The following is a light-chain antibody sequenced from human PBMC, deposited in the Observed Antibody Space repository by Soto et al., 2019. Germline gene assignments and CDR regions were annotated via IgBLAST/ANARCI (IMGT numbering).Light chain of an antibody. J-gene: IGKJ1*01. V-gene: IGKV3-20*01. Sequence: IFVTPSPGTPSLARGEIATLFCRASQSIATSQLAWYQQKPGQAPRLLIGASTRATGIPDRFSDSGSGTDFTLTISRLEPEDFAVYYCQQFAASPRTFGQGTKVDIK. CDR2: GAS. CDR1: QSIATSQ. CDR3: QQFAASPRT.